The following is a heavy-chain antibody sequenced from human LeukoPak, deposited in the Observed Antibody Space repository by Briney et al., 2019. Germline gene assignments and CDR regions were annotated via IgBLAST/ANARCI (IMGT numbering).Heavy chain of an antibody. CDR2: ISSSGSTI. V-gene: IGHV3-48*03. D-gene: IGHD4-11*01. Sequence: KPGGSLRLSCAASGFTFSSYEMIWVRQAPGKGLEWVSYISSSGSTIYYADSVKGRFTISRDNAKNSLYLQMNSLRAEDTAVYYCARAQSFYSYGMDVWGQGTTVTVSS. CDR1: GFTFSSYE. CDR3: ARAQSFYSYGMDV. J-gene: IGHJ6*02.